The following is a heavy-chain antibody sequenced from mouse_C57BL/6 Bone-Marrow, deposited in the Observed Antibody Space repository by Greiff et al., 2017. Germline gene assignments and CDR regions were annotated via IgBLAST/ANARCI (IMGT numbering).Heavy chain of an antibody. V-gene: IGHV1-22*01. CDR2: INPNNGGT. CDR3: ARCYYCGSSYEAY. J-gene: IGHJ3*01. Sequence: EVQLQQSGPELVKPGASVKMSCKASGYTFTDYNMHWVKQSHGKSLEWIGYINPNNGGTSYNQKFKGKATLTVNKSSSTAYMELRSLTSEDSAVYYCARCYYCGSSYEAYWGQGTLVTVSA. CDR1: GYTFTDYN. D-gene: IGHD1-1*01.